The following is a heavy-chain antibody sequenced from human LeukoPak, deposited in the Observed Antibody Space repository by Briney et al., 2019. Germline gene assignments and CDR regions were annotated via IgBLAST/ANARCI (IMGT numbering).Heavy chain of an antibody. V-gene: IGHV1-2*02. CDR3: ARGVDTYYGSGSSPGDP. J-gene: IGHJ5*02. D-gene: IGHD3-10*01. CDR2: INPNSGGT. CDR1: GYTFTGYY. Sequence: ASVKVSCKASGYTFTGYYMHWVRQAPGQGIEWMGWINPNSGGTNYAQKFQGRVTMTRDTSISTAYMELSRLRSDDTAVYYCARGVDTYYGSGSSPGDPWGQGTLVTVSS.